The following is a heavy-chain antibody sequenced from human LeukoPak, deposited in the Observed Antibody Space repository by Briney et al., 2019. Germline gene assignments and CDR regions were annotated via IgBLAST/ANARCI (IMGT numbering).Heavy chain of an antibody. V-gene: IGHV1-18*01. CDR2: ISLYTGNT. Sequence: ASVTHSFSSSAYSFTVYGVSWVRQAPGQGLERMGWISLYTGNTDYVHDLRGRVTVTADTSTNTVYMELRSLRSDDTAVYYCTREAEDLPGAITFLYWGQGTLVTVSS. D-gene: IGHD2-2*01. CDR3: TREAEDLPGAITFLY. CDR1: AYSFTVYG. J-gene: IGHJ4*02.